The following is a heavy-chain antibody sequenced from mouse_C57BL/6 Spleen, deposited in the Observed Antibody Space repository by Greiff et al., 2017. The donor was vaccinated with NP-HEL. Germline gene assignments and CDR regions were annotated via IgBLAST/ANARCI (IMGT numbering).Heavy chain of an antibody. D-gene: IGHD4-1*01. CDR1: GFTFSSYA. CDR2: ISDGGSYT. CDR3: ARETRLGYYFDY. Sequence: EVQLVESGGGLVKPGGSLKLSCAASGFTFSSYAMSWVRQTPEKRLEWVATISDGGSYTYYPDNVTGRFTISRDNAKNNLYLQMSHLKSEDTAMYYCARETRLGYYFDYWGQGTTLTVSS. J-gene: IGHJ2*01. V-gene: IGHV5-4*01.